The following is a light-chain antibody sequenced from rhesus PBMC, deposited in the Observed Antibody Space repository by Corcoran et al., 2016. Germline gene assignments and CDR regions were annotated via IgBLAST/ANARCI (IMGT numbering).Light chain of an antibody. V-gene: IGKV1-37*01. Sequence: DIQMTQSPSFLSASVGDRVTITCRASQGIRRYLAWYQQKPGKAPKPLIDYAYNVESGDPSRLSGSGSGTEFTLTISSLQPEDSATYSCQQYDSDPLTFGGGTKVEIK. CDR1: QGIRRY. CDR2: YAY. CDR3: QQYDSDPLT. J-gene: IGKJ4*01.